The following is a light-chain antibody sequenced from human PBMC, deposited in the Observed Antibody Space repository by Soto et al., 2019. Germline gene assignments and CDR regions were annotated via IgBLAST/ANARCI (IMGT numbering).Light chain of an antibody. CDR2: GAS. CDR1: QSVSSSY. V-gene: IGKV3-20*01. CDR3: QHYATSPRT. Sequence: EFVLTQYPGTVSLSPGERATLSCRASQSVSSSYLAWYQQKPGQAPRLLIYGASSRATGIPDRFSGSGSGTDFTLSISRLEPEDFTVYYCQHYATSPRTFGQVGKVDIK. J-gene: IGKJ1*01.